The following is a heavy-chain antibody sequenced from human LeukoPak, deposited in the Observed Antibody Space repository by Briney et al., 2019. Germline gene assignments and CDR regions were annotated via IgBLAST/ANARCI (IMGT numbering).Heavy chain of an antibody. J-gene: IGHJ4*02. CDR1: GYTFTSYG. CDR3: ARDICSSTSCYKRTNDY. CDR2: ISAYNGNT. Sequence: ASVKVSCKASGYTFTSYGISWVRQAPGQGLEWMGWISAYNGNTNYAQKFQGRVTMTRDTPISTAYMELSRLRSDDTAVYYCARDICSSTSCYKRTNDYWGQGTLVTVSS. D-gene: IGHD2-2*02. V-gene: IGHV1-18*01.